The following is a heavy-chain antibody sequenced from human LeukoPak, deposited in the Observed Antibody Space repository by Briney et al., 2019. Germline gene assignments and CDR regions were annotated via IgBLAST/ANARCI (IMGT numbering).Heavy chain of an antibody. CDR1: GFTFSDYY. CDR2: IGSSGNNI. D-gene: IGHD1-7*01. V-gene: IGHV3-11*01. CDR3: ARDKNWNYVS. J-gene: IGHJ4*02. Sequence: GGSLRLSCAASGFTFSDYYMSWIRQAPGKGLEWVSYIGSSGNNIYYADSVMGRFTISRDNAKNSLYLQMDSLRAEDTAVCYCARDKNWNYVSWGQGTLVTVSS.